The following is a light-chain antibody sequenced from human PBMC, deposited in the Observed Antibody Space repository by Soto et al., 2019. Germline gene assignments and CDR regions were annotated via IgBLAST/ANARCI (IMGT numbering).Light chain of an antibody. Sequence: EIVMTQSPATLSVSPGGRATLSCRASQSISDTLAWYQQKPGQAPRLLIHGASTRATGFPARFSGSGSGTDFTLTISSLQSEGFAVYYCQQYDNWPWTFGQGTKVEIK. CDR3: QQYDNWPWT. CDR2: GAS. J-gene: IGKJ1*01. CDR1: QSISDT. V-gene: IGKV3-15*01.